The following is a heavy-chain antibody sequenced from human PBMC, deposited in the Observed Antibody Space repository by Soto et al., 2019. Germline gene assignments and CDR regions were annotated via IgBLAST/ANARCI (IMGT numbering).Heavy chain of an antibody. CDR2: MNPNSGNT. J-gene: IGHJ3*02. CDR1: GYTFTSYD. CDR3: ASAIRVENAFDI. V-gene: IGHV1-8*01. D-gene: IGHD2-15*01. Sequence: QVQLVQSGAEVKKPGASVKVSCKASGYTFTSYDINWVRQATGQGLEWMGWMNPNSGNTGYARKFQGRVTMTRNTSISTAYMELGNLRSEDTAVYYCASAIRVENAFDIWGQGTLVTVSS.